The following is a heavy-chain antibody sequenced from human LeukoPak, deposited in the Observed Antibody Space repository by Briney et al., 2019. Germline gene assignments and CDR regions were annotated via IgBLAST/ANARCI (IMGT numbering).Heavy chain of an antibody. D-gene: IGHD1-1*01. J-gene: IGHJ4*02. CDR2: FGGNAGNT. V-gene: IGHV3-23*01. CDR1: GFTFSSYS. Sequence: GGSLRLSCAASGFTFSSYSMKWVRQAPRKGLEWVSSFGGNAGNTYYADSVRGRFTISRDNSKSTLYLQMNSLRAEDTAMYFCAKSLNWNFESWGRGTLVTVSS. CDR3: AKSLNWNFES.